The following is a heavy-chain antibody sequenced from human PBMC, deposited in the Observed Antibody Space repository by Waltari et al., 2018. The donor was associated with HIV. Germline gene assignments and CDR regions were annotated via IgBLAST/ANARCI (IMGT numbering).Heavy chain of an antibody. V-gene: IGHV4-39*01. J-gene: IGHJ4*02. Sequence: QLQLQESGPGLVKPSETLSLTCTVSGGSISSSSYYWGWTRQPPGKGLEWIGSIYYSGSPSDTPSLKSLVTTSVDTSKNPFSLKLSSVTAADTSVYYCARLPYSSADYWGQGTLVTVSS. CDR2: IYYSGSP. D-gene: IGHD5-18*01. CDR3: ARLPYSSADY. CDR1: GGSISSSSYY.